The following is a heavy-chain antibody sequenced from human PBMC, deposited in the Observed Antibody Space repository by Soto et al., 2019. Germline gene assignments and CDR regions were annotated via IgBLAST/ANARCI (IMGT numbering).Heavy chain of an antibody. D-gene: IGHD6-13*01. V-gene: IGHV4-34*01. Sequence: QVQLQQWGAGLLKPSETLSLTCAVYGGSFSDYYWTWIRQPPGKGLGWIGDIDDSGSTNYNPSLKSRVTISVDTSKNQFSLKLSSVTAADTAVYYCARPTRTWYSHYYYYMDVWGKGTTVTVSS. J-gene: IGHJ6*03. CDR1: GGSFSDYY. CDR2: IDDSGST. CDR3: ARPTRTWYSHYYYYMDV.